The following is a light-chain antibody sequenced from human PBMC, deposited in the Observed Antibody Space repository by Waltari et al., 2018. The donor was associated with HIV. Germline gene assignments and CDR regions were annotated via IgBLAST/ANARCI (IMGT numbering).Light chain of an antibody. V-gene: IGLV1-44*01. CDR1: SSNIGGNT. J-gene: IGLJ2*01. Sequence: QSVLTQPPSASGTPGQRITISCSGSSSNIGGNTVSWYEQLPGTAPQLLIYNNNDRPSGVPDRFSGSKSGTSASLAISGLQSEDEADYYCAAWDDSLNGVVFGGGTKLTVL. CDR2: NNN. CDR3: AAWDDSLNGVV.